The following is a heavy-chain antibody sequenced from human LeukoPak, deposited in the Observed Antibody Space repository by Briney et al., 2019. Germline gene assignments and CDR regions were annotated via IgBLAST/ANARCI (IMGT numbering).Heavy chain of an antibody. J-gene: IGHJ6*03. CDR2: INSDGSST. D-gene: IGHD2-8*01. Sequence: GQSLTLSCAAAGFTFSSYWMDWVRQDPGKGRMQVPRINSDGSSTSYAGSVKCLFSIARDSSKNILYLQMNSLRAEDTAVYYCAKDRCSNGVGCYYYYMDVWGKGTTVTISS. CDR1: GFTFSSYW. V-gene: IGHV3-74*01. CDR3: AKDRCSNGVGCYYYYMDV.